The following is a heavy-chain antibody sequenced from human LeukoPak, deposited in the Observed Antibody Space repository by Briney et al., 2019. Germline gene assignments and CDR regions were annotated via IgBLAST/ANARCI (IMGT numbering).Heavy chain of an antibody. CDR2: IYTSGST. J-gene: IGHJ4*02. V-gene: IGHV4-4*07. CDR1: GGSISSYY. CDR3: ARDAYSGCYSDPSYFDY. Sequence: SETLSLTCTVSGGSISSYYWSWIRQPAGKGLEWIGRIYTSGSTNYNPSLKSRVTMSVDTSKNQFSLKLSSVTAADTAVYYCARDAYSGCYSDPSYFDYWGQGTLVTVSS. D-gene: IGHD1-26*01.